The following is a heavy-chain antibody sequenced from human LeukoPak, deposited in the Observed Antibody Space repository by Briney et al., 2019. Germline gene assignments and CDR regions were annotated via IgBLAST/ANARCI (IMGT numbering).Heavy chain of an antibody. CDR1: GGSISSGSYY. Sequence: KSSETLSLTCTVSGGSISSGSYYWSWIRQPAGKGPEWIGRIYTSGSTNYNPSLKSRVTISVDTSKNQFSLKLSSVTAADTAVYYCARDTYYYDSSGYALFDYWGQGTLVTVSS. J-gene: IGHJ4*02. V-gene: IGHV4-61*02. D-gene: IGHD3-22*01. CDR2: IYTSGST. CDR3: ARDTYYYDSSGYALFDY.